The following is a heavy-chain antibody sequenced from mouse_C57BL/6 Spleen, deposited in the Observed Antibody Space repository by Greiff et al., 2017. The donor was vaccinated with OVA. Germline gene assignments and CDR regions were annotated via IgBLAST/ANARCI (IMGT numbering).Heavy chain of an antibody. CDR3: ARGTAPYAIDY. V-gene: IGHV1-59*01. Sequence: VQLQQPGAELVRPGTSVKLSCKASGYTFTSYWMHWVKQRPGQGLEWIGVIDPSDSYTNYNQKFKGKATLTVDTSSSTAYLELSSLTSADSAVYYCARGTAPYAIDYWGQGTSVTVSS. CDR1: GYTFTSYW. CDR2: IDPSDSYT. D-gene: IGHD4-1*01. J-gene: IGHJ4*01.